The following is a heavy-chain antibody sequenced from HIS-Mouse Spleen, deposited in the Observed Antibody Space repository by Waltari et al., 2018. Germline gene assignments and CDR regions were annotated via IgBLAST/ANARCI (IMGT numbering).Heavy chain of an antibody. J-gene: IGHJ5*02. CDR3: ARTLLNIAAPFDP. Sequence: QVQVVESGGGGVQPGRSLRLSCAAAGFTFSSHARHGVRQAPGKGLEWVAVISYDGSNKYYADSVKGRFTISRDNSKNTLYLQMNSLRAEDTAVYYCARTLLNIAAPFDPWGQGTLVTVSS. D-gene: IGHD6-6*01. CDR2: ISYDGSNK. CDR1: GFTFSSHA. V-gene: IGHV3-30*04.